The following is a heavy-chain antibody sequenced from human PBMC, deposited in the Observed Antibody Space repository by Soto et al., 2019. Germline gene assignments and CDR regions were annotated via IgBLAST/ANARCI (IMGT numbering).Heavy chain of an antibody. J-gene: IGHJ4*02. CDR2: ISYDGSNK. CDR1: GFTFSYYP. Sequence: GGSLRLSCAASGFTFSYYPLHWVRRAPGKGLEWVAVISYDGSNKYYADSVKGRFTISRDNSKNTLYLQMNSLRAEDTAVYYCARAWDDSSGYFDYWGQGTLVTVSS. D-gene: IGHD3-22*01. CDR3: ARAWDDSSGYFDY. V-gene: IGHV3-30-3*01.